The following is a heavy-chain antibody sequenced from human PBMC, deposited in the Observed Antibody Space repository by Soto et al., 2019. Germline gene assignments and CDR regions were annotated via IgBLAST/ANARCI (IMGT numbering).Heavy chain of an antibody. J-gene: IGHJ4*02. D-gene: IGHD3-10*01. V-gene: IGHV1-69*19. CDR3: AREVQVHTPAFVY. CDR1: GGTFNTYA. CDR2: ISPMFGAA. Sequence: QVQLVQSGAEMKKPGSSVKVSCQSSGGTFNTYAMNWVRQAPGQGPEWMGEISPMFGAANYAPKFQGRVTITADESTGTSYMQLSSLTSEDTALYVCAREVQVHTPAFVYWGQGTLVTVSS.